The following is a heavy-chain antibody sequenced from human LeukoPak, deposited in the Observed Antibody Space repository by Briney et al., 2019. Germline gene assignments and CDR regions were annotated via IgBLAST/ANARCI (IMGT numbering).Heavy chain of an antibody. CDR3: ATRPIPGYSSSWFFDY. CDR1: GYTLTELS. Sequence: ASVKVSCKVSGYTLTELSMHWVRQAPGKGLEWMGGFDPEDGETIYAQKFQGRVTITEDTSTDTAYMELSSLRSEDTAVYYCATRPIPGYSSSWFFDYWGQGTLVTVSS. D-gene: IGHD6-13*01. J-gene: IGHJ4*02. V-gene: IGHV1-24*01. CDR2: FDPEDGET.